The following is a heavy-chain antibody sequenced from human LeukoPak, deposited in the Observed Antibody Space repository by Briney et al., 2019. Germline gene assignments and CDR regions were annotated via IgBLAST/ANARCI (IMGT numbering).Heavy chain of an antibody. Sequence: RTSETLSLTCDVSGGSVTSTNWWTWFRQPPGKGLEWIGEVHLDGRTNYNPSLKSRLVMSADLSENHISLKLTSVTAADTAVYYCAREGGFYRPLDYSGQGTLVTVSS. CDR1: GGSVTSTNW. J-gene: IGHJ4*02. CDR3: AREGGFYRPLDY. CDR2: VHLDGRT. V-gene: IGHV4-4*02. D-gene: IGHD6-25*01.